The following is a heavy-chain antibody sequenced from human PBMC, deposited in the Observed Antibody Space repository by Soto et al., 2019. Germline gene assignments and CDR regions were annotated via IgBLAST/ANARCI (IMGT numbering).Heavy chain of an antibody. D-gene: IGHD1-26*01. CDR2: IYYSGST. CDR3: ARVARDESGSYPRFDY. V-gene: IGHV4-59*08. CDR1: GGSISSYY. Sequence: QVQLQESGPGLVKPSETLSLTCTVSGGSISSYYWSWIRQPPGKGLEWIGYIYYSGSTNYNPSLKSRVTISVDTSKNQFSLKLSSVTAADTAVYYCARVARDESGSYPRFDYWGQGTLVTVSS. J-gene: IGHJ4*02.